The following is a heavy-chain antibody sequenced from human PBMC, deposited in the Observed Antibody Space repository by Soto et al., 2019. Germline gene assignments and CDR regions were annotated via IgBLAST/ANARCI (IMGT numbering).Heavy chain of an antibody. J-gene: IGHJ3*02. D-gene: IGHD2-15*01. CDR2: IFYSGST. V-gene: IGHV4-31*03. CDR3: ARLYCSGGSCHSAFDI. CDR1: GGSVSSGGFY. Sequence: PSETLSLTCTFSGGSVSSGGFYWSWIRQHPGKGLEWIGYIFYSGSTYYNPSLKSRVTISVDTSKNQFSLKLSSVTAADTAVYYCARLYCSGGSCHSAFDIWGQGTMVTVSS.